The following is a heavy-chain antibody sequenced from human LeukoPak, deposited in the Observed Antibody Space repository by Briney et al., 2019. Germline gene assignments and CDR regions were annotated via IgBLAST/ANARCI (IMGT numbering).Heavy chain of an antibody. Sequence: ASVKVSCKASGGTFSSYAISWVRQAPGQGLEWMGGIIPIFGTANYAQKFQGRVTITTDESTSTAYMELSSVTAADTAVYYCARDPSDGVADAFDIWGQGTMVTVSS. CDR2: IIPIFGTA. J-gene: IGHJ3*02. D-gene: IGHD3-10*01. CDR1: GGTFSSYA. CDR3: ARDPSDGVADAFDI. V-gene: IGHV1-69*05.